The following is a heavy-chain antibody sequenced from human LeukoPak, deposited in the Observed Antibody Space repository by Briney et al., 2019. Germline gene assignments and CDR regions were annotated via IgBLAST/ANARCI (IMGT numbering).Heavy chain of an antibody. CDR2: LYSGGRR. J-gene: IGHJ6*02. Sequence: GSLRLSCAASGFTVSDNYMSWVRQAPGKWLEWASVLYSGGRRYYADSVKGRFTISRDNSKNTLSLEMNSLRAEDTAVYYCAKGATYYYGSGSYSFWGQGTTVTVSS. V-gene: IGHV3-53*01. D-gene: IGHD3-10*01. CDR3: AKGATYYYGSGSYSF. CDR1: GFTVSDNY.